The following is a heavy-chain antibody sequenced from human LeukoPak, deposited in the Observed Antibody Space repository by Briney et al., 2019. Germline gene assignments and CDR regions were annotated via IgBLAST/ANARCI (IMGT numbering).Heavy chain of an antibody. CDR2: INHSGST. CDR3: ARVRGGTSSYYYYYGMDV. J-gene: IGHJ6*02. CDR1: GGSSSGYY. D-gene: IGHD4-23*01. Sequence: SSETLSLTCAVYGGSSSGYYWSWIRQPPGKGLEWIGEINHSGSTNYNPSLKSRVTISVDTSKNQFSLKLSSVTAADTAVYYCARVRGGTSSYYYYYGMDVWGQGTTVTVSS. V-gene: IGHV4-34*01.